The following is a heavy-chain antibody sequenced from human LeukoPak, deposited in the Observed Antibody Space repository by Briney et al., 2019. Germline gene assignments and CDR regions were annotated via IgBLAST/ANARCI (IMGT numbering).Heavy chain of an antibody. CDR3: AREDGRHYSSGWYVY. V-gene: IGHV3-64*01. CDR2: ISSNGGST. Sequence: PGGSLRLSCAASGFTFSSYAMHWVRQAPGKGLEYVSAISSNGGSTYYANSVKGRFTISRDNSKNTLYLQMGSLRAEDMAVYYCAREDGRHYSSGWYVYWGQGTLVTVSS. D-gene: IGHD6-19*01. CDR1: GFTFSSYA. J-gene: IGHJ4*02.